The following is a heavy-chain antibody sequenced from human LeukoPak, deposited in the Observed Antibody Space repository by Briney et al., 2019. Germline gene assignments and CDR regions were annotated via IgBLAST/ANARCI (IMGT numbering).Heavy chain of an antibody. V-gene: IGHV3-66*01. D-gene: IGHD4/OR15-4a*01. Sequence: GGSLRLSCVASGFTVSSDYMSWVRQAPGKGLEWVSVVYSDGNTYYADSVRGRFTISRDNSKNTLYLQMNSLRAEDTAVYYCATERHYGDYGAWGQGTLVTVSS. CDR1: GFTVSSDY. CDR2: VYSDGNT. J-gene: IGHJ5*02. CDR3: ATERHYGDYGA.